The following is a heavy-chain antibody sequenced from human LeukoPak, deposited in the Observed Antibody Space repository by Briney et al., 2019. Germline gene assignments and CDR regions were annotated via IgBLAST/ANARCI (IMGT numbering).Heavy chain of an antibody. D-gene: IGHD3-22*01. Sequence: GGSLRLSCAAAGFPLTSHAMTRVRQAPGKGLDWVSTISSSGTSTAYADSVKGRFTISRDNFKNTLFLQMNSLRAEDTAVYYCARSTEVNYYYYMDVWGKGTTVTVSS. V-gene: IGHV3-23*01. J-gene: IGHJ6*03. CDR3: ARSTEVNYYYYMDV. CDR1: GFPLTSHA. CDR2: ISSSGTST.